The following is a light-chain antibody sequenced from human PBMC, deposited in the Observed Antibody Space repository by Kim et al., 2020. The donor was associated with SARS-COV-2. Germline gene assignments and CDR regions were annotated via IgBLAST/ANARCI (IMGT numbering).Light chain of an antibody. CDR3: QQYNNWPPGT. CDR2: GAS. V-gene: IGKV3-15*01. J-gene: IGKJ1*01. CDR1: QSVASN. Sequence: EIVMTQSPATLSVSPGERATLSCRASQSVASNLAWYQQKPGLGPRLLIYGASTRATGIPARFSGSGSGTEFTLTISSLQSEDLAFYYCQQYNNWPPGTFGQGTKVDIK.